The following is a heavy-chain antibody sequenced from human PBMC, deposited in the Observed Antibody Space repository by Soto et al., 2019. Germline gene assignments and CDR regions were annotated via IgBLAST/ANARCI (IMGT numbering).Heavy chain of an antibody. Sequence: SETLSLTCTVSGGSISSYYWSWIRQPPGKGLEWIGYIHYSGSTNYNPSLKSRVTISVDTSKNQFSLKLSSVTAADTDVYYCERYIPDYYYYYMDVWGKGTTVTVSS. CDR3: ERYIPDYYYYYMDV. CDR1: GGSISSYY. CDR2: IHYSGST. V-gene: IGHV4-59*08. J-gene: IGHJ6*03.